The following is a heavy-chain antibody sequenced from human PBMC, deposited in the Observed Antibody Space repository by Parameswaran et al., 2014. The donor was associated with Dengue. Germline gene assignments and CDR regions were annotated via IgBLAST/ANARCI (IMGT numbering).Heavy chain of an antibody. V-gene: IGHV1-69*01. Sequence: WVRQAPGQGLEWMGGIIPIFGTANYAQKFQGRVTITADESTSTAYMELSSLRSEDTAVYYCASKGYSTQNTDPKNYYYYGMDVWGQGTTVTVSS. D-gene: IGHD4-11*01. CDR3: ASKGYSTQNTDPKNYYYYGMDV. CDR2: IIPIFGTA. J-gene: IGHJ6*02.